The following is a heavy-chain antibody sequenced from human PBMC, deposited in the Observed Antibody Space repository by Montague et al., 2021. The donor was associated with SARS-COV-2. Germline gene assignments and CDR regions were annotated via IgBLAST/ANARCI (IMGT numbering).Heavy chain of an antibody. CDR3: ARDPWRITIFGVVTRYGMDV. V-gene: IGHV4-39*02. Sequence: SETLSLTCTVAGGSISSSSYYWGWIRQPPGKGLEWIASIYYSGSTYYXPSLKSRVTTSVDTSKNQFSLKLSSVTAADTAVYYCARDPWRITIFGVVTRYGMDVWGQGTTVTVSS. J-gene: IGHJ6*02. CDR1: GGSISSSSYY. D-gene: IGHD3-3*01. CDR2: IYYSGST.